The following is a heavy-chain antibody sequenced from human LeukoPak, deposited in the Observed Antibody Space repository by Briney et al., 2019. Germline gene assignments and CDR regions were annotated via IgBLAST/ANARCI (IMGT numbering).Heavy chain of an antibody. CDR2: TYFRLKWCH. D-gene: IGHD1-26*01. J-gene: IGHJ3*02. V-gene: IGHV6-1*01. CDR3: ARGKYSAFDI. Sequence: SQTLSLTCAISGDSVSNDGPAWNWIRQSPSRGLEWLGRTYFRLKWCHDYAVSVKSRITIKPDTSRNQFSLQLNSLTPEDTAVYYCARGKYSAFDIWSQGTRVSVSS. CDR1: GDSVSNDGPA.